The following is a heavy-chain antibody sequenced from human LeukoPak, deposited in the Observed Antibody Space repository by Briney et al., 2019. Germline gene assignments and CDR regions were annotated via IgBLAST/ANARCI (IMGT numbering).Heavy chain of an antibody. CDR3: AREALSGYEGFWSDP. V-gene: IGHV4-4*07. Sequence: SETLSLTCTVSGGSMNQYYWSWTRQPAGKGLEWIGRIYSTGTTYYKPSLKSRVTMSVDTSHNQFFLKLNSVTAADTAVYYCAREALSGYEGFWSDPWGQGTVVTVSS. J-gene: IGHJ5*02. D-gene: IGHD5-12*01. CDR2: IYSTGTT. CDR1: GGSMNQYY.